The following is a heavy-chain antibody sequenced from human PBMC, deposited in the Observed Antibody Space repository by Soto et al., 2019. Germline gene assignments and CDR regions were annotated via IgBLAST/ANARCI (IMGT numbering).Heavy chain of an antibody. D-gene: IGHD4-4*01. Sequence: PGESLKISCKGSGYSFTNYWISWLRQMPGKGLEWMGRIDPSDSYTTYSPSFQGHVTISSDKSISTAYLQWSSPKASDTAMYYCARGDYSSVFDYWGQGTLVTVSS. J-gene: IGHJ4*02. CDR1: GYSFTNYW. CDR3: ARGDYSSVFDY. CDR2: IDPSDSYT. V-gene: IGHV5-10-1*01.